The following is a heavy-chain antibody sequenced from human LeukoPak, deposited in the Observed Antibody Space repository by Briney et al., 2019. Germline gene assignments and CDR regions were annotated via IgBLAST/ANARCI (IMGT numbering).Heavy chain of an antibody. J-gene: IGHJ3*02. CDR1: GFTFDDYA. CDR2: ISWNSGSI. Sequence: AGRSLRLSCAASGFTFDDYAMHWVRQAPGKGLEWVSGISWNSGSIGYADSVKGRFTISRDNAKNSLYLQMNSLRAEDMALYYCPKSRSVAGHGGDAFDIWGQGTMVTVSS. D-gene: IGHD6-19*01. CDR3: PKSRSVAGHGGDAFDI. V-gene: IGHV3-9*03.